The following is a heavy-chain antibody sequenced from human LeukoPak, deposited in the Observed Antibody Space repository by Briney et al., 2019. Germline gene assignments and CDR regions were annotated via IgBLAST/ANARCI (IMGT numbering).Heavy chain of an antibody. Sequence: SETLSLTCTVSGGSISSSSYYWGWIRQPPGKGLEWIGSIYYSGSTYYNPSLKTRVTISVDTSKNQFSLNLSSVTAADTAVFYCARDLRGDYSFDYWGQGTLVTVSS. CDR3: ARDLRGDYSFDY. J-gene: IGHJ4*02. CDR1: GGSISSSSYY. V-gene: IGHV4-39*07. D-gene: IGHD4-17*01. CDR2: IYYSGST.